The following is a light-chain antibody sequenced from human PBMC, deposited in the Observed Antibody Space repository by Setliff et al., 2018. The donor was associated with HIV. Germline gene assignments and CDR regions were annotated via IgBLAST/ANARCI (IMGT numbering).Light chain of an antibody. Sequence: QSVLTQPASVSGSPGRSITISCTGSRSDIGGSNYVSWYQQHPGKPPKLMIYDVSYRPSGVSNRFSGSKSGNTASLTISGLQAEDEADYYCSSYSSISTPVLFGGGTKGTVL. CDR3: SSYSSISTPVL. CDR1: RSDIGGSNY. J-gene: IGLJ2*01. V-gene: IGLV2-14*03. CDR2: DVS.